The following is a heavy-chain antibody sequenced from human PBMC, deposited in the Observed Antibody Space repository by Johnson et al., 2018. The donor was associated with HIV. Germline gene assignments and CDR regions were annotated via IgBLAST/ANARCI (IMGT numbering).Heavy chain of an antibody. CDR1: GFTFSGSG. CDR2: VRSKTNDYAT. J-gene: IGHJ3*02. V-gene: IGHV3-73*01. D-gene: IGHD6-13*01. CDR3: ARERYSTLINDSFDR. Sequence: VQLVESGGGVAQPGRSLKLSCAASGFTFSGSGMHWVRQASGKGLEWVGRVRSKTNDYATAYAASVKGRFIISRDNSKNTLFLHMGSLRAEDLAVYYCARERYSTLINDSFDRWGQGTIVTVSS.